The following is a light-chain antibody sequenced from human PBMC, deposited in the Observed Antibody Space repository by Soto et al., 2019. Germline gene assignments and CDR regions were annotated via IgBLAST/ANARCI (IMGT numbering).Light chain of an antibody. Sequence: EIVLTQSPGTLSLSPGERATLSCRSIQSVSSSYLAWYQQKPGQAPRLLIYGASSRATGIPDRFSGSGSGTDFTLTISRLEPEDFEVYYCQQYGSALFTFGPGTKVDIK. CDR3: QQYGSALFT. CDR1: QSVSSSY. CDR2: GAS. J-gene: IGKJ3*01. V-gene: IGKV3-20*01.